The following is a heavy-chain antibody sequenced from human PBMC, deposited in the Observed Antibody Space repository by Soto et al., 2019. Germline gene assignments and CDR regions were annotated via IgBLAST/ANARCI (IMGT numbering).Heavy chain of an antibody. D-gene: IGHD6-19*01. J-gene: IGHJ4*02. Sequence: PSETLSLTCAVYGGSFSGYYWSWIRQPPGKGLEWIGEINHSGSTNYNPSIKSRVTISVDTSKNQFSLKLSSVTAADTAVYYCARGLTVAGTGGDYWGQGTLVTVSS. CDR2: INHSGST. V-gene: IGHV4-34*01. CDR3: ARGLTVAGTGGDY. CDR1: GGSFSGYY.